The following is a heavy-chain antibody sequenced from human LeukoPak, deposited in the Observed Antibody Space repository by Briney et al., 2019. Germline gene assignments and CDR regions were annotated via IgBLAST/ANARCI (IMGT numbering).Heavy chain of an antibody. V-gene: IGHV4-59*01. CDR1: GGSISSYY. J-gene: IGHJ5*02. CDR3: ARDGVVGATMEYNWFDP. CDR2: IYYSGST. D-gene: IGHD1-26*01. Sequence: PSETLSLTCTVSGGSISSYYWSWIRQPPGKGLEWIGYIYYSGSTNYNPSLKSRVTISVDTSKNQFSLKLSSVTAADTAVYCCARDGVVGATMEYNWFDPWGQGTLVTVSS.